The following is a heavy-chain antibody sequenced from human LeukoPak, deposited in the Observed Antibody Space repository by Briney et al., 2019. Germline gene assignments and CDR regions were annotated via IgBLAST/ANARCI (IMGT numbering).Heavy chain of an antibody. CDR1: GFTFTTYS. V-gene: IGHV3-48*01. D-gene: IGHD2-2*01. Sequence: PTGGSLRLSCAASGFTFTTYSMNWVRQAPGKGLEWVSYISPSSSTIYYADSVKGRFTISRDNAKNSLYLQMNSLRADDTAVYYCAKSWCETICYGIYDWGQGTLVTVS. J-gene: IGHJ4*02. CDR3: AKSWCETICYGIYD. CDR2: ISPSSSTI.